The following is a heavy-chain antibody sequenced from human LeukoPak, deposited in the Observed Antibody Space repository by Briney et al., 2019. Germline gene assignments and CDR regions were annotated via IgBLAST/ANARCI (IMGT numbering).Heavy chain of an antibody. D-gene: IGHD3-3*01. CDR2: INHSGST. CDR1: GGSFSGYY. CDR3: ASSYYDFWSANNWFDP. Sequence: PSETLSLTCAVYGGSFSGYYWSWIRQPPGKGLEWIGEINHSGSTNYNPSLKSRVTISVDTSKNQFSLKLSSVTAADTAVYYCASSYYDFWSANNWFDPWGQGTLVTVSS. J-gene: IGHJ5*02. V-gene: IGHV4-34*01.